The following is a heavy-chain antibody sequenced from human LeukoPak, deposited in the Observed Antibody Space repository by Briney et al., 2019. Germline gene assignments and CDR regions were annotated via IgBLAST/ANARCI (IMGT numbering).Heavy chain of an antibody. CDR2: IWYDGSNK. CDR3: ARGIAVAGDAFDI. CDR1: GXTFSNYG. V-gene: IGHV3-33*01. D-gene: IGHD6-19*01. J-gene: IGHJ3*02. Sequence: TGGSLRLSCAASGXTFSNYGMHWVRQAPGKGLEWVAVIWYDGSNKYYADSVKGRFTISRDNSKNTLYLQMNSLRAEDTAVYYCARGIAVAGDAFDIWGQGTMVTVSS.